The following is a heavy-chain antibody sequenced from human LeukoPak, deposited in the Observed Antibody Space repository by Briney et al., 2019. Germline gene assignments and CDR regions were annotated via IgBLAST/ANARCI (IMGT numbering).Heavy chain of an antibody. D-gene: IGHD3-3*02. CDR1: GFTFSSYS. J-gene: IGHJ4*02. CDR3: AKESPHFDY. V-gene: IGHV3-21*04. Sequence: PGGSLRLSCAASGFTFSSYSMNWARQAPGKGLEWVSSISSSSSYIYYADSVKGRLTISRDNAKNSLYLQMNSLRAEDTALYYCAKESPHFDYWGQGTLVTVSS. CDR2: ISSSSSYI.